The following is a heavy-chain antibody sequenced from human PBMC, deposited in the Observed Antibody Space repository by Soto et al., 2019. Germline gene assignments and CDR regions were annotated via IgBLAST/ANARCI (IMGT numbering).Heavy chain of an antibody. CDR3: ATLNTVNDNYDMDV. Sequence: ASLKVSCKASGYTFTDYNIHWERQAPGQGLEGMGWINPNSGGTNYAQKFQGRVTMTRDTSISTAYMELSRLRSDDTAVFYCATLNTVNDNYDMDVWAKVPRSPSP. V-gene: IGHV1-2*02. CDR2: INPNSGGT. D-gene: IGHD1-1*01. J-gene: IGHJ6*02. CDR1: GYTFTDYN.